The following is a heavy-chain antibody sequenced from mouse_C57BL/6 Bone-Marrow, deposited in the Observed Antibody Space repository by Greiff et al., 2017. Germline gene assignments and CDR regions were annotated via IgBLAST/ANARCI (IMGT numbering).Heavy chain of an antibody. CDR2: IYWDDDK. CDR1: GFSLSTSGMA. J-gene: IGHJ2*01. CDR3: ARRGDYYGSSWDY. V-gene: IGHV8-12*01. Sequence: QVTLKVSGPGILQPSQTLSLTCSSSGFSLSTSGMAVSWLRRPSGKGLEWLVHIYWDDDKRYNPFLKSRLTISKDTSSNQVFLKITSVDTADTATYYCARRGDYYGSSWDYWGQGTTLTVSS. D-gene: IGHD1-1*01.